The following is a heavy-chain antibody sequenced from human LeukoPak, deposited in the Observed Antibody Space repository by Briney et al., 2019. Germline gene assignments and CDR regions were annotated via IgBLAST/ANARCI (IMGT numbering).Heavy chain of an antibody. CDR1: GFTFDDYA. CDR2: ISWNSGSI. D-gene: IGHD6-13*01. V-gene: IGHV3-9*01. J-gene: IGHJ4*02. Sequence: PGGSLRLSCAASGFTFDDYAMHWVRQAPGKGLEWVSGISWNSGSIGYADSVKGRFTISRDNAKNSLYLQMDSLRAEDTAFYYCAKDMVRGIAAAGNRFDYWGQGTLVTVSS. CDR3: AKDMVRGIAAAGNRFDY.